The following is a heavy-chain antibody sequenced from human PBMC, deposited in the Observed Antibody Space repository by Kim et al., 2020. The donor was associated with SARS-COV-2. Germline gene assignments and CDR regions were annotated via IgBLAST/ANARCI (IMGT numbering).Heavy chain of an antibody. Sequence: SETLSLTCTVSGGSISSSSYYWGWIRQPPGKGLEWIGSIYYSGSTYYNPSLKSRVTISVDTSKNQFSLKLSSVTAADTAVYYCAREWFGDRGDDYWGQGTLVTVSS. D-gene: IGHD3-10*01. V-gene: IGHV4-39*07. CDR2: IYYSGST. J-gene: IGHJ4*02. CDR1: GGSISSSSYY. CDR3: AREWFGDRGDDY.